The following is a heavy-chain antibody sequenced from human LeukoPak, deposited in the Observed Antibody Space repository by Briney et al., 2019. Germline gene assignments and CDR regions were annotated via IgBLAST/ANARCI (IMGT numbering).Heavy chain of an antibody. D-gene: IGHD3-22*01. V-gene: IGHV1-2*06. Sequence: ASVKVSCKASGYTFTGYYMNWVRQAPGQGLEWMGRINPNSGGTNYAQKFQGRVTMTRDTSISTAYMELSRLRSDDTAVYYCARANTPYYYDSSGSPWGYWGQGTLVTVSS. CDR2: INPNSGGT. J-gene: IGHJ4*02. CDR1: GYTFTGYY. CDR3: ARANTPYYYDSSGSPWGY.